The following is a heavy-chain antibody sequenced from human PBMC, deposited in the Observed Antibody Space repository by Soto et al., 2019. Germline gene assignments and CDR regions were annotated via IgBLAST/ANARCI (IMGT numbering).Heavy chain of an antibody. J-gene: IGHJ3*02. CDR2: IYYSGST. CDR3: ARYSSGWFDAFDI. D-gene: IGHD6-19*01. CDR1: GGSISSSSYY. Sequence: SETLSLTCTVSGGSISSSSYYWGWIRQPPGKGLEWIGKIYYSGSTYYNPSLKSRATISVDTSKNQFSLRLTSVTAADTAVYYCARYSSGWFDAFDIWGQGTMVTVSS. V-gene: IGHV4-39*07.